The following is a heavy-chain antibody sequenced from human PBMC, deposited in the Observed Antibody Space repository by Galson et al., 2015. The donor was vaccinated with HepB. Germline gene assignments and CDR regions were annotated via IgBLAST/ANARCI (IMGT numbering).Heavy chain of an antibody. Sequence: SLRLSCAASGFTFSSYAMHWVRQAPGKGLEWVAVISYDGSNKYYADSVKGRFTISRDNSKNTLYLQMNSLRAEDTAVYYCARTAGGIAANYYYYGMDVWGQGTTVTVSS. J-gene: IGHJ6*02. CDR3: ARTAGGIAANYYYYGMDV. V-gene: IGHV3-30-3*01. CDR1: GFTFSSYA. D-gene: IGHD6-13*01. CDR2: ISYDGSNK.